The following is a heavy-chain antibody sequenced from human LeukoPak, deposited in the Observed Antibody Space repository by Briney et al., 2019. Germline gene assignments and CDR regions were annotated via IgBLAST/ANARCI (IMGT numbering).Heavy chain of an antibody. V-gene: IGHV1-69*04. CDR3: AREQQLVRDGYYYYGMDV. Sequence: ASVKVSCKASGGTFSSYAISWVRQAPGQGPDWMGRIIPILCIANYAQKFQGRVTITADKSTSPAYMELSSLRSEDTAVYYCAREQQLVRDGYYYYGMDVWGQGTTVTVSS. J-gene: IGHJ6*02. CDR2: IIPILCIA. CDR1: GGTFSSYA. D-gene: IGHD6-13*01.